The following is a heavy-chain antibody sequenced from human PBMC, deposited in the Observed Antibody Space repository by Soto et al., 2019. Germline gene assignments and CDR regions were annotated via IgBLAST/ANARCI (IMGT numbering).Heavy chain of an antibody. CDR2: MNPNSGNT. CDR1: GYTFTSYD. J-gene: IGHJ6*02. CDR3: ARGPSSRITMVRGVYYYGMDV. D-gene: IGHD3-10*01. V-gene: IGHV1-8*01. Sequence: ASLKVSCKASGYTFTSYDINWVRQATGQGLEWMGWMNPNSGNTGYAQKFQGRVTMTRNTSISTAYMGLSSLRSEDTAVYYCARGPSSRITMVRGVYYYGMDVWGQGTTVTVSS.